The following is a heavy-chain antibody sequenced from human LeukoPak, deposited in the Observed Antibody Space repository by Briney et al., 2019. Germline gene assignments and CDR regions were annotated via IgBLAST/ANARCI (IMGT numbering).Heavy chain of an antibody. CDR2: INTNTGNP. CDR1: GYTFTSYY. D-gene: IGHD5-12*01. Sequence: ASVKVSCKASGYTFTSYYIHWVRQAPGQGLEWMGWINTNTGNPTYAQGFTGRFVFSLDTSVSMAYLQISSLKAEDTAVYYCATDSGYDSSYYFDYWGQGTLVTVSS. CDR3: ATDSGYDSSYYFDY. J-gene: IGHJ4*02. V-gene: IGHV7-4-1*04.